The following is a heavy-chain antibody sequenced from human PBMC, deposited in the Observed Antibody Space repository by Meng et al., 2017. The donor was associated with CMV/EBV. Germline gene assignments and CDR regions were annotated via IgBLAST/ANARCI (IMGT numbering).Heavy chain of an antibody. D-gene: IGHD6-6*01. V-gene: IGHV3-21*01. CDR1: GFTFSSYS. CDR3: ARDLIAARPQGGLD. Sequence: GGSLRLSCAASGFTFSSYSMNWVRQAPGKGLEWVSSISSSSSYIYYADSVKGRFTISRDNAKNSLYLQMNSLRAEDTAVYYCARDLIAARPQGGLDWGQGTLVTVSS. CDR2: ISSSSSYI. J-gene: IGHJ4*02.